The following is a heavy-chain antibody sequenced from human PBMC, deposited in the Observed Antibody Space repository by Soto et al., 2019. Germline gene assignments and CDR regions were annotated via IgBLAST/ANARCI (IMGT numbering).Heavy chain of an antibody. Sequence: SETLSLTCAVYGESFSGYYWGWIRQPPGKGLEWIGSIYYSGSTYYNPSLKSRVTISVDTSKNQFSLKLSSVTAADTAVYYCARHQRDYYDSSGYYYVPGDYWGQGTLVTVSS. CDR2: IYYSGST. CDR1: GESFSGYY. J-gene: IGHJ4*02. V-gene: IGHV4-39*01. D-gene: IGHD3-22*01. CDR3: ARHQRDYYDSSGYYYVPGDY.